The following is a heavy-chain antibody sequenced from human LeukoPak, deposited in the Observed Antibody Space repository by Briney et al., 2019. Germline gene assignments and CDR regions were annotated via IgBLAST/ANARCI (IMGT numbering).Heavy chain of an antibody. D-gene: IGHD2-15*01. J-gene: IGHJ6*03. CDR2: IRSKAYGGTT. CDR1: GFTFGDYA. Sequence: PGGSLRLSCTASGFTFGDYAMSWVRQAPGKGLEWVGFIRSKAYGGTTEYAASVKGRFTISRDDSKSIAYLQMNSLKTEDTAVYYCARAATRSGYMDVRGKGTTVTVSS. V-gene: IGHV3-49*04. CDR3: ARAATRSGYMDV.